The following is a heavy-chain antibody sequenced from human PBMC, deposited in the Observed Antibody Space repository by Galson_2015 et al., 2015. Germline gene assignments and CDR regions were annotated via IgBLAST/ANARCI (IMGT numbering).Heavy chain of an antibody. Sequence: LRLSCAASGFTFSSYTISWVRQAPGKGLEWVSYISSSSATIYYADSVKGRFTISRDNAKNSLYLQMNSLRDEDTAVYYCARDPWRGSYKVFYFDYWGQGTLVTVSS. D-gene: IGHD1-26*01. CDR1: GFTFSSYT. V-gene: IGHV3-48*02. CDR2: ISSSSATI. J-gene: IGHJ4*02. CDR3: ARDPWRGSYKVFYFDY.